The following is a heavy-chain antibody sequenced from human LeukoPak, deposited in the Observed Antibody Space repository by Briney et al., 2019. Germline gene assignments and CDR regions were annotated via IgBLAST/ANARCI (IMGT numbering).Heavy chain of an antibody. CDR3: ASVELATTNFDY. J-gene: IGHJ4*02. Sequence: SETLSLTCAVYGGSFSGHYWSWIRQPPGKGLEWIGEISHSGSTNYNPSLKSRVTISVGTSKNEFSLKVNSVSAADTAVYYCASVELATTNFDYWGQGTLVTVSS. CDR1: GGSFSGHY. CDR2: ISHSGST. D-gene: IGHD1-1*01. V-gene: IGHV4-34*01.